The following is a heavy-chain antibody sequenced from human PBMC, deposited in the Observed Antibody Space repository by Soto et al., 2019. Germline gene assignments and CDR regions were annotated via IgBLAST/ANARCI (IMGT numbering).Heavy chain of an antibody. CDR1: GFTFSSYS. Sequence: GGSLRLSCAASGFTFSSYSMNWVRQAPGKGLEWVSSISSSSSYIYYADSVKGRFTISRDNAKNSLYLQMNSLRAEDTAVYYCATLLVTGDSRVYWGQGTLVTVSS. D-gene: IGHD4-17*01. CDR2: ISSSSSYI. V-gene: IGHV3-21*01. J-gene: IGHJ4*02. CDR3: ATLLVTGDSRVY.